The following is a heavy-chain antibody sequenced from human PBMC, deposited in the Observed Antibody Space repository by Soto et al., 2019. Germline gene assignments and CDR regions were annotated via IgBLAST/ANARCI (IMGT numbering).Heavy chain of an antibody. J-gene: IGHJ2*01. CDR2: IIPIFGTA. Sequence: QVQLVQSGAEVKKPGSSVTVSCKASGGTFSSYTISWVRQAPGHGLEWMGGIIPIFGTANYAPKFQGRVTITADESTSTAYMELSSLRSEDTAVYYCARGNHRWLQLWYLDLWGRGTLVTVSS. CDR3: ARGNHRWLQLWYLDL. D-gene: IGHD5-12*01. CDR1: GGTFSSYT. V-gene: IGHV1-69*12.